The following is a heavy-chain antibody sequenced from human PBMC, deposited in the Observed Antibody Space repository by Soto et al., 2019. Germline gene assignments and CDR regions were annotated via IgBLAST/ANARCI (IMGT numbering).Heavy chain of an antibody. CDR1: GYTFTSYD. V-gene: IGHV1-8*01. J-gene: IGHJ4*02. Sequence: QVQLVQSGAEVKKPGASVKVSCKASGYTFTSYDINWVRQATGQGLEWMGWMNPNSGNTGYAQKFQGRVTXXXXTXXXXXXXXXXTXXSEDTAVYYCARETSGSYRLDYWGQGTLVTVSS. D-gene: IGHD1-26*01. CDR3: ARETSGSYRLDY. CDR2: MNPNSGNT.